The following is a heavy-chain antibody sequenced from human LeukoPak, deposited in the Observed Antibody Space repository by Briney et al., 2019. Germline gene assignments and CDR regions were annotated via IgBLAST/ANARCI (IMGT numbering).Heavy chain of an antibody. CDR2: INPNSGGT. J-gene: IGHJ5*02. CDR1: GYTFTGYY. Sequence: AASVKVSCKASGYTFTGYYMHWVRQAPGQGLEWMGWINPNSGGTNYAQKLQGRVTMTRDTSISTAYMELSRLRSDDTAVYYCAFSSTSCYAGCWFDPWGQGTLVTVSS. CDR3: AFSSTSCYAGCWFDP. D-gene: IGHD2-2*01. V-gene: IGHV1-2*02.